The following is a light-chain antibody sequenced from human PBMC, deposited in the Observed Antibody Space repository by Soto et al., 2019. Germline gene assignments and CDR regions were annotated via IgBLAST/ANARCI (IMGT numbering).Light chain of an antibody. V-gene: IGLV2-23*02. CDR1: SNDVGSYNL. Sequence: QSALTQPASVSGSPGQSVTISCSGTSNDVGSYNLVSWYQQHPGQAPKLLISEVTKRPSGVSNRFSGSKSGNTASLTISGRQAEDEADYYCCSYAGGTTFVLFGGGTKLTVL. CDR2: EVT. CDR3: CSYAGGTTFVL. J-gene: IGLJ2*01.